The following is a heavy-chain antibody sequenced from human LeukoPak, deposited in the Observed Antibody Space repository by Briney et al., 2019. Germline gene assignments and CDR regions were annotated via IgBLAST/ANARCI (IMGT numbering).Heavy chain of an antibody. J-gene: IGHJ4*02. CDR2: ITSSGDGT. V-gene: IGHV3-23*01. D-gene: IGHD3-22*01. CDR3: AKDRPNYYGSNGHYYRRDGDY. Sequence: GGSLRLSCAASGFTFSIYAMSWVRQAPGKGLQWVSSITSSGDGTYYADSVKGRFTISRDNSENMLYLKMNSLRVEDTAVYFCAKDRPNYYGSNGHYYRRDGDYWGQGTLVTVSS. CDR1: GFTFSIYA.